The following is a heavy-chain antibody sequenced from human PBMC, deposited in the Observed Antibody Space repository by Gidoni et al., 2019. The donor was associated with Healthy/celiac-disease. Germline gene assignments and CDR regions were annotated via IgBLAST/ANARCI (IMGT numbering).Heavy chain of an antibody. V-gene: IGHV3-11*05. CDR3: ARDAGGSDY. J-gene: IGHJ4*02. Sequence: QVQLVESGGGLVKPGGSLRLSCAASGFTFSDYYMGWIRQAPGKELEWVSYISSSSSYTNYADSLKGRFTISRDNAKNSRYLQMNSRRAEDTAVYYCARDAGGSDYWGQGTLVTVSS. D-gene: IGHD3-16*01. CDR2: ISSSSSYT. CDR1: GFTFSDYY.